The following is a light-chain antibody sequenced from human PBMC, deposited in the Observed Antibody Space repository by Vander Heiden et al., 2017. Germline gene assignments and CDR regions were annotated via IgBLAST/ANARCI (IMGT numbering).Light chain of an antibody. J-gene: IGKJ4*01. V-gene: IGKV3-20*01. CDR3: QQYGSSPAT. CDR2: GAS. CDR1: QLFSSSY. Sequence: EIVLTQSPGTLSLSPGERATLSCRASQLFSSSYLAWYQQKPGQAPRLLIYGASSRATGIPDRFSGSGSGTDFTLTISRLEPEDFAVYYCQQYGSSPATFGGGTRVEIK.